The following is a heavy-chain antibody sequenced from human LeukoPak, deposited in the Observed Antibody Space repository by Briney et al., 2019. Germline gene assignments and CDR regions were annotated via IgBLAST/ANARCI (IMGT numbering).Heavy chain of an antibody. CDR3: ARSDYNDYRGLGF. J-gene: IGHJ4*02. D-gene: IGHD4-11*01. CDR1: GYAFTSYH. V-gene: IGHV1-46*01. CDR2: IIPSSGST. Sequence: ASVKVSCKASGYAFTSYHIHWMRQAPGQGLGWMGIIIPSSGSTTYAQKFQGRVTMTRDTSTSTVYMELSSLASDDTAVYFCARSDYNDYRGLGFWGQGTLVTVSS.